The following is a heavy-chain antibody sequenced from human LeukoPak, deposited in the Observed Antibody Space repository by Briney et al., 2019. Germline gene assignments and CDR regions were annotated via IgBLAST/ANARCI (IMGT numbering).Heavy chain of an antibody. CDR3: AREAYGDYGGWFDP. D-gene: IGHD4-17*01. J-gene: IGHJ5*02. CDR2: IYRSGST. Sequence: SETLSLTCNVSGYPISSGYYWGWIRQPPGKGLEWIGSIYRSGSTQYNPSLKSRVTISMDTSKNQFSLRVNSVTAADTAVYYCAREAYGDYGGWFDPWGQGILVTVSS. CDR1: GYPISSGYY. V-gene: IGHV4-38-2*02.